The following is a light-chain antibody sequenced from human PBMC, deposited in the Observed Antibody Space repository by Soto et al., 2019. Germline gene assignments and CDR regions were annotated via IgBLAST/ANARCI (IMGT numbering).Light chain of an antibody. CDR3: QQYDNLPRT. CDR2: DAS. Sequence: DIQMTQSPSSLSASVGDRVTITCQASQDISNYLNWYQQKPGKAPKLLIYDASNVETGVPSRFSGSGSGTDFTFTISSLQPEDIATYYCQQYDNLPRTFGQGTKLEI. CDR1: QDISNY. J-gene: IGKJ2*01. V-gene: IGKV1-33*01.